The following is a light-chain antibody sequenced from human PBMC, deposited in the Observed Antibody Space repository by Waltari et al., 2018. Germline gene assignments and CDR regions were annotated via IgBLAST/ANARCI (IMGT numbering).Light chain of an antibody. CDR2: KAN. Sequence: QTVVTQEPSFSVSPGGTVTLTCALSSGSLSTPSYATWYQQTPGQAPRTLVYKANARSSGVPDRFSGSILGNTAALTITGAQADDESDYYCALYMGSGIWVFGGGTRLTAL. V-gene: IGLV8-61*01. CDR3: ALYMGSGIWV. CDR1: SGSLSTPSY. J-gene: IGLJ3*02.